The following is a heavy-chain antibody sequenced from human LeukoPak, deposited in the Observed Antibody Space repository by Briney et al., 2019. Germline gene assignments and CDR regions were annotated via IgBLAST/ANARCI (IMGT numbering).Heavy chain of an antibody. D-gene: IGHD4-17*01. J-gene: IGHJ5*02. CDR1: GYTFTSYG. CDR3: ARRYGDYANYWFDP. Sequence: ASVKVSCKASGYTFTSYGISWVRQAPGQGLEWMGWISAYNGNTKYAQKLQGRVPMTTDTSTTTAYMELRSLRSDDTAVYYCARRYGDYANYWFDPWGQGTLVTVSS. V-gene: IGHV1-18*01. CDR2: ISAYNGNT.